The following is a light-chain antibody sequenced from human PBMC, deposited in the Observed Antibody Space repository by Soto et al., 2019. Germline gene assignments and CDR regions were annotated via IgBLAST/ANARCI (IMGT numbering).Light chain of an antibody. J-gene: IGKJ2*01. Sequence: EVGLTQSPGTLSLSPGESATLSCRASQSVSNNYFAWYHQKPGQAPRLLIFGSSDRATAIPDRFSGSGSGTDFTLTISRLEPEDFAVYYGHQYGSSPPYTFGQGTMLEIK. CDR2: GSS. CDR3: HQYGSSPPYT. CDR1: QSVSNNY. V-gene: IGKV3-20*01.